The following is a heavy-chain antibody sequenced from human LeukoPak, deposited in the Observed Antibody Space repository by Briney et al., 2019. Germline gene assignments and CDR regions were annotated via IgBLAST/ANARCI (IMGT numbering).Heavy chain of an antibody. CDR1: GYTFTDYY. J-gene: IGHJ4*02. V-gene: IGHV1-69-2*01. Sequence: ASVKVSCKVSGYTFTDYYMHWVQQAPGKGLEWMGLVDPGDGETIYAEKFQGRVTITADTSTDTAYMELSSLRSEDTAVYYCATLPGFVRGNYWGQGTLVTVSS. D-gene: IGHD3-10*01. CDR2: VDPGDGET. CDR3: ATLPGFVRGNY.